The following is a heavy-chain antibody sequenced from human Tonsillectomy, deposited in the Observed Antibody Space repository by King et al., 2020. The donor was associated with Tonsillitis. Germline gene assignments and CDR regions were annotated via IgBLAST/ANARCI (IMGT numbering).Heavy chain of an antibody. V-gene: IGHV1-18*01. CDR3: ARDCFSTSCYYFDY. Sequence: QLVQSGAEVKKPGASVKVSCKASGYTFTRYGISWVRQAPGQGLEWMGWISAYNGNTKYAQKLQGRVTMTTDTSTSTAYMDLRSLRSDDTAVYYCARDCFSTSCYYFDYWGQGTLVTVSS. CDR1: GYTFTRYG. J-gene: IGHJ4*02. D-gene: IGHD2-2*01. CDR2: ISAYNGNT.